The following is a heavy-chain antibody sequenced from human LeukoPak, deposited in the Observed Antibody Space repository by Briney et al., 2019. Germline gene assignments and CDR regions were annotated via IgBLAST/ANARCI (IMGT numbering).Heavy chain of an antibody. CDR1: GYTFTTYD. J-gene: IGHJ4*02. Sequence: ASVTVSCKASGYTFTTYDINWVRQATGQGLEWMGWTNPKSGYTGYAQKFQRRVTMSRDTSTSTAYMELSSLRSEDTAVYYCARVAGSIDYWGQGTLVTVSS. D-gene: IGHD1-26*01. CDR2: TNPKSGYT. V-gene: IGHV1-8*01. CDR3: ARVAGSIDY.